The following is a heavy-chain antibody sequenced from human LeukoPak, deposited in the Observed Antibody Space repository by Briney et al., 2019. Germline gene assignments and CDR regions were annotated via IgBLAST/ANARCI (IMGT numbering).Heavy chain of an antibody. Sequence: GASVKVSCKASGYTFTCYGISWVRQAPGQGLEWMGWISAYNGNTNYAQKLQGRVTMTTDTSTSTAYMELRSLRSDDTAVYYCARAYCSSTSCSPEYFQHWGQGTLVTVSS. CDR2: ISAYNGNT. CDR3: ARAYCSSTSCSPEYFQH. V-gene: IGHV1-18*01. CDR1: GYTFTCYG. J-gene: IGHJ1*01. D-gene: IGHD2-2*01.